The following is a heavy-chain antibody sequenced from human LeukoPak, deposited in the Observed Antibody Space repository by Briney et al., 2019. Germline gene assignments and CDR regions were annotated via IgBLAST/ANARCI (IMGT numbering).Heavy chain of an antibody. V-gene: IGHV3-30*18. CDR1: GFTFSSYG. CDR3: AKDGVAYGDHEGFDY. D-gene: IGHD4-17*01. CDR2: ISYDGSNK. J-gene: IGHJ4*02. Sequence: GRSLRLSCAASGFTFSSYGMHWVRQAPGKGLEWVAVISYDGSNKYYADSVKGRFTISRDNSKNTLYLQMNSLRAEDTAVYHCAKDGVAYGDHEGFDYWGQGTLVTVSS.